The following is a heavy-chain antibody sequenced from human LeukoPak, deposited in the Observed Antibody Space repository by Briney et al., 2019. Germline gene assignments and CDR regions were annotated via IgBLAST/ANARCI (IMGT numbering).Heavy chain of an antibody. CDR1: GGSFSGYY. D-gene: IGHD6-19*01. Sequence: SETLSLTCAVYGGSFSGYYWSWIRQPPGKGLEWIGEINHSGSTNYNPSLKSRVTISVDTSKNQFSLKLSSVTAADTAVYYCATYTSGWTGEYFQQWGQGTLVTVSS. V-gene: IGHV4-34*01. CDR3: ATYTSGWTGEYFQQ. CDR2: INHSGST. J-gene: IGHJ1*01.